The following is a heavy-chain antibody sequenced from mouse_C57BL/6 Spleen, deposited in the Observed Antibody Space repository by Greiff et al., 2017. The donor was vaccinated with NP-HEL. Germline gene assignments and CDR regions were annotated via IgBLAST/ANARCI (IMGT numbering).Heavy chain of an antibody. V-gene: IGHV5-4*01. CDR3: ARDRVGTTVVGGDY. CDR1: GFTFSSYA. Sequence: EVQVVESGGGLVKPGGSLKLSCAASGFTFSSYAMSWVRQTPEKRLEWVATISDGGSYTYYPDNVKGRFTISRDNAKNNLYLQMSHLKSEDTAMYYCARDRVGTTVVGGDYWGQGTTLTVSS. D-gene: IGHD1-1*01. CDR2: ISDGGSYT. J-gene: IGHJ2*01.